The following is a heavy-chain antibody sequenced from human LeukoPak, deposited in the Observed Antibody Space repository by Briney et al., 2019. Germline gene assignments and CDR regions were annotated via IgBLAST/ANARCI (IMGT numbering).Heavy chain of an antibody. CDR3: ARDPRGVVRGVIMWGWFDP. CDR1: GFPFTNNCM. CDR2: IYHSGST. Sequence: PGGSLRLSYTASGFPFTNNCMSWVRQAPGKGLEWIGSIYHSGSTYYNPSLKSRVTISVDTSKNQFSLKLSSVTAADTAVYYCARDPRGVVRGVIMWGWFDPWGQGTLVTVSS. D-gene: IGHD3-10*01. J-gene: IGHJ5*02. V-gene: IGHV4-38-2*02.